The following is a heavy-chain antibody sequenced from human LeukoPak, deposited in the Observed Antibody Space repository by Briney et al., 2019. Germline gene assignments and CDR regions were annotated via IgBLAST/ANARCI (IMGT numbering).Heavy chain of an antibody. CDR3: SVDEVPGYS. CDR2: IYYSVGT. CDR1: GVSLTTYY. Sequence: PESLSLTCTLSGVSLTTYYWNWIRHPPGQGLGWIGYIYYSVGTVYNTSLKRRVTISIDTTKNQFSLNLSCVTAAHTALSCLSVDEVPGYSWGQGTLVTVSS. D-gene: IGHD2-2*01. J-gene: IGHJ1*01. V-gene: IGHV4-59*01.